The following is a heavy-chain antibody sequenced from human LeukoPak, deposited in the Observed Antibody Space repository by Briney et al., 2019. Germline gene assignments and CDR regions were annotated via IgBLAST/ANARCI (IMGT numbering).Heavy chain of an antibody. V-gene: IGHV3-74*01. CDR3: ARELLRGDFDY. J-gene: IGHJ4*02. CDR1: GFTFSSYW. CDR2: INSDGSST. D-gene: IGHD1-26*01. Sequence: GGSLRLSFAASGFTFSSYWMHWVRQAPGKGLVWVSRINSDGSSTSYADSVKGRFTISRDNAKNTLYLQMNSLRAEDTAVYYCARELLRGDFDYWGQGTLVTVSS.